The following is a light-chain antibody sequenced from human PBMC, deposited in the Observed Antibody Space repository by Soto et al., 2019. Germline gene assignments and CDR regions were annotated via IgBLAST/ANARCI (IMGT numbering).Light chain of an antibody. CDR2: GNT. CDR1: TSNIGAGYD. CDR3: QSYDSSLSAWV. V-gene: IGLV1-40*01. J-gene: IGLJ3*02. Sequence: QAVVTQPPSVSGAPGQRVTISCTGSTSNIGAGYDVHWYQQLPGTAPKLLIYGNTNRPSGVPDRFSGSKSGTSASLAITGLQAEDEADYYCQSYDSSLSAWVFGGGTQLTVL.